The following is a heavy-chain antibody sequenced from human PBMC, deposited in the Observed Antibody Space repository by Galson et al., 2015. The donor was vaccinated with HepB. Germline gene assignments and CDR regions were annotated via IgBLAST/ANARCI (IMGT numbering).Heavy chain of an antibody. CDR1: GGTFSSYT. CDR3: AGDYYDSSGYYYHAGFLGY. Sequence: SVKVSCKASGGTFSSYTISWVRQAPGQGLEWMGRIIPILGIANYAQKFQGRVTITADKSTSTAYMELSSLRSEDTAVYYCAGDYYDSSGYYYHAGFLGYWGQGTLVTVSS. J-gene: IGHJ4*02. D-gene: IGHD3-22*01. V-gene: IGHV1-69*04. CDR2: IIPILGIA.